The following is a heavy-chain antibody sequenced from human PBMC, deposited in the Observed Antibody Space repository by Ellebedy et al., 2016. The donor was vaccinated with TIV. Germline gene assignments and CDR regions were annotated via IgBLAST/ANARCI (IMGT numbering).Heavy chain of an antibody. Sequence: GESLKISCTPSGFTFSGYWMHWVRQVPGKGLVWVSRINTDGSYTSYADSVKGRFTISRDNAKNTLYLQMSSLRVEDTALYYCARDRVVSNGPLDRWGQGTLVTVSS. V-gene: IGHV3-74*01. CDR3: ARDRVVSNGPLDR. CDR1: GFTFSGYW. D-gene: IGHD2-21*01. CDR2: INTDGSYT. J-gene: IGHJ5*02.